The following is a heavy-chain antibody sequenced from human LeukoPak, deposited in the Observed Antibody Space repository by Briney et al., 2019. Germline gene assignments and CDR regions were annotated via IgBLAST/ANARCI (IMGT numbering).Heavy chain of an antibody. Sequence: SETLSLTCAVSGGSISSGNWWSWVRQPPGKGLEWIGEIYHSGSTNYNPSLKSRVTISVDKSKNQFSLKLSSVTAADTAVYYCARKTSAAGSRWFDPWGQGTLVTVSS. D-gene: IGHD6-13*01. CDR2: IYHSGST. CDR1: GGSISSGNW. CDR3: ARKTSAAGSRWFDP. V-gene: IGHV4-4*02. J-gene: IGHJ5*02.